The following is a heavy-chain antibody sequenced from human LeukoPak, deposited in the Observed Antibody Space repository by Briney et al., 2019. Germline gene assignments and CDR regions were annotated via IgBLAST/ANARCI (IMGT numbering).Heavy chain of an antibody. CDR3: ARLRPPGTPGRWFDP. CDR2: IYYSGST. CDR1: GGSISSYY. V-gene: IGHV4-59*08. J-gene: IGHJ5*02. Sequence: PSETLSLTCTVSGGSISSYYWSWIRQPPGKGLEWIGYIYYSGSTNYNPSLKSRVTISVDTSKNQFSLKLSSVTAADTAVYYCARLRPPGTPGRWFDPWGQGTLVTVSS. D-gene: IGHD1-1*01.